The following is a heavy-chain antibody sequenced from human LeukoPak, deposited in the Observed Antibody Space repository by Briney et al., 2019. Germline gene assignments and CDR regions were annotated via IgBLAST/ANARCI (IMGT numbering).Heavy chain of an antibody. CDR1: GFTFSDYY. V-gene: IGHV3-11*01. Sequence: GGSLRLSSAASGFTFSDYYMSWIRQAPGKGLEWVSYISSSGSTIYYADSVKGRFTISRDNAKNSLYLQMNSLRAEDTAVYYCARSEGDSSGYYPVYYYYYMDVWGKGTTVTVSS. CDR2: ISSSGSTI. CDR3: ARSEGDSSGYYPVYYYYYMDV. D-gene: IGHD3-22*01. J-gene: IGHJ6*03.